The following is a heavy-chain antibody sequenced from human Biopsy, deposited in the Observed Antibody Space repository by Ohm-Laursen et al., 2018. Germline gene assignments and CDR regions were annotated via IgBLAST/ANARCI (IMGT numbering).Heavy chain of an antibody. CDR3: ARGSGYFKLDV. J-gene: IGHJ6*02. V-gene: IGHV4-34*01. CDR2: INQSGST. Sequence: GTLSLTRAVNGESSSGYFWNWIRQPPGKGLEWIGEINQSGSTKYNPSLKRRATLSADSSNSQFSLRLTSVTAADTAIYYCARGSGYFKLDVWGQGTTVTVS. D-gene: IGHD5-12*01. CDR1: GESSSGYF.